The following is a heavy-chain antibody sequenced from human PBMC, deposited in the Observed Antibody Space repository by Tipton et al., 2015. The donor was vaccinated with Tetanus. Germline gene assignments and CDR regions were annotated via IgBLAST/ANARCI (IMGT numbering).Heavy chain of an antibody. J-gene: IGHJ3*01. CDR1: GYTFNSFE. D-gene: IGHD6-19*01. V-gene: IGHV1-46*02. CDR3: AFGLAVAGSDALDF. CDR2: INPSGGPT. Sequence: QSGAEVKRPGASVKVSCKASGYTFNSFEMHWVRQAPGQGLEWMGTINPSGGPTTYAQKFKGRLIVAKDTSTSTVSMELSSLKSEDTAVYYCAFGLAVAGSDALDFWGQGTMVTVSS.